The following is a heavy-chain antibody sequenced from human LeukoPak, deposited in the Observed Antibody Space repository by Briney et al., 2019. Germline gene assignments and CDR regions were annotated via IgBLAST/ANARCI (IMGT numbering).Heavy chain of an antibody. D-gene: IGHD6-19*01. CDR2: MYAGGST. J-gene: IGHJ4*02. Sequence: GGSLRLSCAASGFTVSNNYMTWVRQAPGKGLEWVSVMYAGGSTYYADSVKGRFTISRDNSKNTLYLQMNSLRAEDTAVYYCARAIAVAEFDYWGQGTLVTVSS. V-gene: IGHV3-53*01. CDR1: GFTVSNNY. CDR3: ARAIAVAEFDY.